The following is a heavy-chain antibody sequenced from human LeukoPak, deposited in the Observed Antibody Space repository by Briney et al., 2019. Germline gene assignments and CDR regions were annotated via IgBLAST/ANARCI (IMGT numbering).Heavy chain of an antibody. CDR3: AKRGVVIRVILVGFHEEAYYFDS. CDR2: ISDSGGRT. D-gene: IGHD3-22*01. V-gene: IGHV3-23*01. Sequence: GGSLRLSCAVSGITLSNYGMSWVRQAPGKGLEWVAGISDSGGRTNYADSVKGRFTISRDNPKNTLYLQMNSLRAEDTAVYFCAKRGVVIRVILVGFHEEAYYFDSWGQGALVTVSS. J-gene: IGHJ4*02. CDR1: GITLSNYG.